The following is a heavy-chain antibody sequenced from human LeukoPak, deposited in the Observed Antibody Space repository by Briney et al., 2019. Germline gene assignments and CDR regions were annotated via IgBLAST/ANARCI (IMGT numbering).Heavy chain of an antibody. CDR3: ARDRESSSWYGGDS. V-gene: IGHV1-69*13. CDR1: GGTFSSYA. J-gene: IGHJ4*02. CDR2: IIPIFGTA. Sequence: SVKVSCKASGGTFSSYAINWVRQAPGQGLEWMGGIIPIFGTANHAQKFQDRVMITADESTSTAYMELSSLRSEDTAVYYCARDRESSSWYGGDSWGQGTLVTVSS. D-gene: IGHD6-13*01.